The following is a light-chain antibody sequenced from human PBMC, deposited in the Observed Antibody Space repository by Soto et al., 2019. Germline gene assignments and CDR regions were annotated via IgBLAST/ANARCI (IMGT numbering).Light chain of an antibody. Sequence: AIRMTQSPSSFSASTGDRVTITCRASQGISSYLAWYQQKPGKAPKLLIYAASTLQSGVPSRFSGSGSGTDCTLTISCLQSEDFATYYCRQYYSYPKTFGQGTKVEIK. CDR2: AAS. CDR1: QGISSY. V-gene: IGKV1-8*01. CDR3: RQYYSYPKT. J-gene: IGKJ1*01.